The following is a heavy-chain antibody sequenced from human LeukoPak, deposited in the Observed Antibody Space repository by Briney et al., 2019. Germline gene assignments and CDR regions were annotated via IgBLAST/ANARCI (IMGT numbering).Heavy chain of an antibody. CDR3: ARGYCINGVCDRGDY. V-gene: IGHV1-69*13. D-gene: IGHD2-8*01. CDR2: IIPIFGTA. Sequence: SVKVSCKASGYTFTSYGITWVRQAPGQGLEWMGGIIPIFGTANYAQKFQGRVTITADESTSTAYMELSSLRSEDTAVYYCARGYCINGVCDRGDYWGQGTLVTVSS. J-gene: IGHJ4*02. CDR1: GYTFTSYG.